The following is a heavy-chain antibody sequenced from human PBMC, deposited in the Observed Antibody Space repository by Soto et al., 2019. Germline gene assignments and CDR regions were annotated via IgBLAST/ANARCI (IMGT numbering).Heavy chain of an antibody. CDR3: AADPRGYSYGYLFPDY. V-gene: IGHV1-58*01. J-gene: IGHJ4*02. Sequence: SVKVSCKASGFTFTSSAVQWVRQARGQRLEWIGWIVVGSGNTNYAQKFQERVTITRDMSTSTAYMELSSLRSEDTAVYYCAADPRGYSYGYLFPDYWGQGTLVTVSS. CDR2: IVVGSGNT. CDR1: GFTFTSSA. D-gene: IGHD5-18*01.